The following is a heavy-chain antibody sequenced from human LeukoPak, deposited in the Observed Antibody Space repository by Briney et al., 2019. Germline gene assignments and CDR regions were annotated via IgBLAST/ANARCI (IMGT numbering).Heavy chain of an antibody. D-gene: IGHD1-26*01. CDR3: AREEPELDY. V-gene: IGHV3-48*03. J-gene: IGHJ4*02. CDR2: ISSSGSTI. Sequence: GGSLRLSCAASGFTFSSYEMNRVRQAPGKGLEWVSYISSSGSTIYYADSVKGRFTISRDNAKNSLYLQMKSLRVEDTAVYYCAREEPELDYWGQGTLVTVS. CDR1: GFTFSSYE.